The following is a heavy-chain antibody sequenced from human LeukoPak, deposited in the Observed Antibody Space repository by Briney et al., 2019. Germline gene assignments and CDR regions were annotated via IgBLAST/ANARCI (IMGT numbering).Heavy chain of an antibody. V-gene: IGHV4-34*01. CDR2: INHSGST. D-gene: IGHD3-22*01. Sequence: PSETLSLTCTVSGDSISTADYYWSWIRQPPGKGLEWIGEINHSGSTNYNPSLKSRVTISVDTSKNQFSLKLSSVTAADTAVYYCARKFRGYYDSTRRYYFDYWGQGTLVTVSS. J-gene: IGHJ4*02. CDR1: GDSISTADYY. CDR3: ARKFRGYYDSTRRYYFDY.